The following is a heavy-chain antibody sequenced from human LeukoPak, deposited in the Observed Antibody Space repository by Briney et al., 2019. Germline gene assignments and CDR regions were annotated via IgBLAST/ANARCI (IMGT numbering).Heavy chain of an antibody. Sequence: SETLSLTCPVSGGSISSYYWSWIRQPPGKGLEWIGYIYYSGSTYYNPSLKSRVTISVDTSKNQFSLKLSSVTAADTAVYYCARDSTQYYDSSGSTPPGFDPWGQGTLVTVSS. J-gene: IGHJ5*02. CDR3: ARDSTQYYDSSGSTPPGFDP. CDR2: IYYSGST. V-gene: IGHV4-59*12. CDR1: GGSISSYY. D-gene: IGHD3-22*01.